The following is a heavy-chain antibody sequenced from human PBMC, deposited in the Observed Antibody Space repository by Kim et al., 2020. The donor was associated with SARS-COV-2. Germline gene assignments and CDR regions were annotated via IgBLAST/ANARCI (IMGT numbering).Heavy chain of an antibody. V-gene: IGHV3-11*03. Sequence: AYSVKGRFTISRDNAKNSLYLQMNSLRAEDTAVYYCARRGRWIQPGSDDYWGQGTLVTVSS. CDR3: ARRGRWIQPGSDDY. J-gene: IGHJ4*02. D-gene: IGHD5-18*01.